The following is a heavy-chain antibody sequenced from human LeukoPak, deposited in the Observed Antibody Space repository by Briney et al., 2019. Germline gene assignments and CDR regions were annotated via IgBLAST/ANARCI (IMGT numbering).Heavy chain of an antibody. CDR3: ARNNGMDV. CDR1: GFTLSSHW. V-gene: IGHV3-7*03. J-gene: IGHJ6*02. CDR2: VNRDGSET. Sequence: GGSLRLSCAASGFTLSSHWMTWVRQGPGRGPEWVANVNRDGSETYYLDSVKGRFTISKDNAKNSLYLQMNSLRAEDTALYHCARNNGMDVWGQGTTVIVSS.